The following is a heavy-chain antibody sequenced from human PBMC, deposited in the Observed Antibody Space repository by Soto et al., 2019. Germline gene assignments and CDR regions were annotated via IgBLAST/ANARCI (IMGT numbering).Heavy chain of an antibody. D-gene: IGHD1-26*01. CDR1: GFIFSDHY. J-gene: IGHJ4*02. CDR3: VRNLASGGTYYIDY. Sequence: EVQLVESGGGLVEPGGSLRLSCAVSGFIFSDHYMDWVRQAPGKGLEWIGRVRDKANGYTTEYAASVRGRFTVSRDDSKNSLDLQMNSLQIEDTAMYYCVRNLASGGTYYIDYWGQGTLVTVSS. V-gene: IGHV3-72*01. CDR2: VRDKANGYTT.